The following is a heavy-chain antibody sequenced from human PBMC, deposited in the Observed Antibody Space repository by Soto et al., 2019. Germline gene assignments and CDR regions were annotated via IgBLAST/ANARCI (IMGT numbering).Heavy chain of an antibody. CDR3: ARESDYGDYVSDY. CDR2: ISPYNGHT. V-gene: IGHV1-18*01. J-gene: IGHJ4*02. D-gene: IGHD4-17*01. Sequence: QVQLVQSGTEMRRPGASVKVSCNASGYSFATSGINWLRQAPGQGLEWMGWISPYNGHTRYTQNFQGRVTLTTDTSTSTVHMELTRPTSGDTAVYYCARESDYGDYVSDYWGQGTLVIVSS. CDR1: GYSFATSG.